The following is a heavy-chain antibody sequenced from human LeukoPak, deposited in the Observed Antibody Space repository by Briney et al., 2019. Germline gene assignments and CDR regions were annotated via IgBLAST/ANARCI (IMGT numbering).Heavy chain of an antibody. V-gene: IGHV3-48*03. D-gene: IGHD6-19*01. J-gene: IGHJ4*02. CDR2: ISPSGGTK. CDR3: TKLAVASADS. CDR1: GFSFSSYE. Sequence: PGGSLRLSCAASGFSFSSYEMNWVRQAPGKGLEWVSNISPSGGTKYYADSVKGRFTVSRDNAKNSLYLQMNSLRAGDTGVYYCTKLAVASADSWGQGTLVTVSS.